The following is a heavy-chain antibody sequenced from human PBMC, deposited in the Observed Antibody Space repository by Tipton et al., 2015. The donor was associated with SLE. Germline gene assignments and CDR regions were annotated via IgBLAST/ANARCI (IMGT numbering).Heavy chain of an antibody. CDR2: IYSSGNT. J-gene: IGHJ4*02. V-gene: IGHV4-4*07. CDR3: AREDVGFCNGGSCPYYFDF. D-gene: IGHD2-15*01. CDR1: GGSISAYY. Sequence: TLSLTCTVSGGSISAYYWSWIRQPAGKGLEWIGRIYSSGNTKYNPPPKSRVTLSVDTSKNQFSLRLTSVTAADTAVYFCAREDVGFCNGGSCPYYFDFWGQGTLVTVSS.